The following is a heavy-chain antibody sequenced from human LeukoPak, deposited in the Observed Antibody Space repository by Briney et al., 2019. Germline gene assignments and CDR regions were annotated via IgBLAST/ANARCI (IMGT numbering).Heavy chain of an antibody. J-gene: IGHJ4*02. V-gene: IGHV3-23*01. CDR1: GFTFGSYA. D-gene: IGHD3/OR15-3a*01. Sequence: SGGSLRLSCAVSGFTFGSYAMGWVRQAPGKGLEWVSAISGSGTGTYYADSVMGRFTISRDNSKNTLYLHMNSLRAEDTAVYYCAKVATWTYFDYWGQGTLVTVSS. CDR3: AKVATWTYFDY. CDR2: ISGSGTGT.